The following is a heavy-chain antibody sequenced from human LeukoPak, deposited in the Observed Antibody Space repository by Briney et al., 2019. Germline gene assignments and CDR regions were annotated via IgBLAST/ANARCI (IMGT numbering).Heavy chain of an antibody. CDR3: ARDPSGAWQWFDY. D-gene: IGHD6-19*01. J-gene: IGHJ4*02. Sequence: GASVKVSCKASGYTFTTYCMHWVRQAPGQGLEWMGVINPNGGGTSYAQKFEGRLTMTRDTSTSTVFMELSGLRSEDTAMYYCARDPSGAWQWFDYWGQGTLVTVSS. CDR1: GYTFTTYC. V-gene: IGHV1-46*01. CDR2: INPNGGGT.